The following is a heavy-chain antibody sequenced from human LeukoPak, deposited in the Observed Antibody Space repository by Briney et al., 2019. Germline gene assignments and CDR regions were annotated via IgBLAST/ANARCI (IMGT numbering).Heavy chain of an antibody. CDR3: VKSGGRFVDTAMVYDY. CDR1: GFTFSSYA. CDR2: ISSNGGST. Sequence: PGGSLRLSCSASGFTFSSYAMHWVRQAPGKGLEYVSAISSNGGSTYYADSVKGRFTISRDNSKNTLYLQMSSLRAEDTAVYYCVKSGGRFVDTAMVYDYWGQGTLVTVSS. J-gene: IGHJ4*02. V-gene: IGHV3-64D*09. D-gene: IGHD5-18*01.